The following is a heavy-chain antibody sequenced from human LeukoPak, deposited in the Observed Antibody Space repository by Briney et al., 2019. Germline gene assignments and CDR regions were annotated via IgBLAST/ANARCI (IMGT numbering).Heavy chain of an antibody. J-gene: IGHJ4*02. Sequence: PGRSLRLSCVTSGFTFSNHAMHWVRQAPGKGLEWVAVISYDGSNKYYADSVKGRFTISRDNSKNTLYLQMNSLRAEDTAVYYCARDFIVVDRLDYWGQGTLVTVSS. CDR2: ISYDGSNK. CDR3: ARDFIVVDRLDY. D-gene: IGHD3-16*02. CDR1: GFTFSNHA. V-gene: IGHV3-30-3*01.